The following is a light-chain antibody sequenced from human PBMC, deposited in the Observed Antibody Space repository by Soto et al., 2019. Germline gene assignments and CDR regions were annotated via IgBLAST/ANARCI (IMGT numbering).Light chain of an antibody. Sequence: EIVLTQSPGTLSLSPGERATLSCRASQSVSSSYLAWYQQKPGQAPRLLIYGASSRATGIPDRFSGSGSGTAFTLTISRLETEDLPLYFCHHYGSSPPRPFGQGTQLEIK. CDR2: GAS. CDR1: QSVSSSY. CDR3: HHYGSSPPRP. V-gene: IGKV3-20*01. J-gene: IGKJ2*01.